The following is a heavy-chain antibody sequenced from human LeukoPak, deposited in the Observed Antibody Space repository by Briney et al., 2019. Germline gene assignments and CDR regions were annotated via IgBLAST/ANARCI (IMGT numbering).Heavy chain of an antibody. CDR3: ARELPREVTLDY. Sequence: GSLRLSCVASEFDFFSYGMQWVRQAPGKGLVWVSRIFTDGSTTSYADSVKGRFTISRDDAKNTLYLEMKSLRVEDTAVYYCARELPREVTLDYWGQGTLVTVSP. CDR1: EFDFFSYG. CDR2: IFTDGSTT. J-gene: IGHJ4*01. D-gene: IGHD2-21*02. V-gene: IGHV3-74*01.